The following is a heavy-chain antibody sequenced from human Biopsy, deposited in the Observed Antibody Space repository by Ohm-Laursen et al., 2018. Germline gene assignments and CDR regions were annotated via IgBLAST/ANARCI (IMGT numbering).Heavy chain of an antibody. Sequence: SSVKVSCKLSGVSFSNYAVSWVRQAPGQGLEWMGGIVTFLGTVKYAQRFQGRLTITTDRSTDTAYMELGSLTSEDTAVYYCASQTPRNPNILTGAFHYDMAVWGQGTTVTVSS. CDR2: IVTFLGTV. J-gene: IGHJ6*02. CDR1: GVSFSNYA. D-gene: IGHD3-9*01. CDR3: ASQTPRNPNILTGAFHYDMAV. V-gene: IGHV1-69*05.